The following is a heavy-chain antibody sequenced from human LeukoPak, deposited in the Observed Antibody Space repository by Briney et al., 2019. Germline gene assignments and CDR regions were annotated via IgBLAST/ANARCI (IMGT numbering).Heavy chain of an antibody. CDR3: ARNSLIRGVIMP. D-gene: IGHD3-10*01. CDR2: IYYSGST. J-gene: IGHJ5*02. CDR1: GGSISSYY. Sequence: SETLSLTCTVSGGSISSYYWSWIRQPPGKGLEWIGYIYYSGSTNYNPSLKSRVTISVDTSKNQFSLKLSSVTAADTAVYYCARNSLIRGVIMPWGQGTLVTVSS. V-gene: IGHV4-59*01.